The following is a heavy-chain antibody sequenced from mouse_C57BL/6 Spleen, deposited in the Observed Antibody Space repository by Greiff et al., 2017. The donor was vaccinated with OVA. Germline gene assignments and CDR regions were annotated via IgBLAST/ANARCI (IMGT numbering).Heavy chain of an antibody. V-gene: IGHV1-59*01. D-gene: IGHD2-4*01. J-gene: IGHJ2*01. CDR1: GYTFTSYW. Sequence: VQLQQPGAELVRPGTSVKLSCKASGYTFTSYWMHWVKQRPGQGLEWIGVIDPSDSYTNYNQKFKGKATLTVDTSSSTAYMQLSSLTSEDSAVYYCARDDYDEVYFDYWGQGTTLTVSS. CDR2: IDPSDSYT. CDR3: ARDDYDEVYFDY.